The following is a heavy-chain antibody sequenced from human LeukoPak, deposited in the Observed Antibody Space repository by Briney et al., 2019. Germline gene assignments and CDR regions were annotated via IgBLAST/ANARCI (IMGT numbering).Heavy chain of an antibody. Sequence: GGSLRLSCAASGFTFSRYWMHWVRQAPGKGLVWVSRINTDGSSTSDADSVKGRFTISRDNAKDTLYLQMNSLRAEDTAVYYCARETTGYDYWGQGTLVTVSS. V-gene: IGHV3-74*01. CDR1: GFTFSRYW. CDR2: INTDGSST. CDR3: ARETTGYDY. D-gene: IGHD1-14*01. J-gene: IGHJ4*02.